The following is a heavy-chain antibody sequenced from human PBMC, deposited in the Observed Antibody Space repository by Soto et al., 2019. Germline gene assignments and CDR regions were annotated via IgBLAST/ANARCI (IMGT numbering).Heavy chain of an antibody. J-gene: IGHJ5*02. CDR2: ISSSSSTI. Sequence: PGGSLRLSCAASGFTFIDYYMSWIRQAPGKGLEWVSYISSSSSTIYYADSVKGRFTISRDNAKNSLYLQMNSLRDEDTAVYYCARAREDIVFLNWFDPWGQGTLVTVSS. CDR3: ARAREDIVFLNWFDP. D-gene: IGHD2-15*01. V-gene: IGHV3-11*04. CDR1: GFTFIDYY.